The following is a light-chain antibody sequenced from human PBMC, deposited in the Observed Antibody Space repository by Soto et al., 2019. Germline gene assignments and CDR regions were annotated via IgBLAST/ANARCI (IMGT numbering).Light chain of an antibody. CDR3: QKYDGAPWT. J-gene: IGKJ1*01. CDR1: QGINNY. CDR2: ATS. V-gene: IGKV1-27*01. Sequence: DILMTQSPYSLSASVGDRVTITCRASQGINNYLAWYHQKPGKVPNLLIYATSTLQSGVPSRFSGSGFGTDFTLTISSLQPEDVGTYYCQKYDGAPWTFGQGTKVEVK.